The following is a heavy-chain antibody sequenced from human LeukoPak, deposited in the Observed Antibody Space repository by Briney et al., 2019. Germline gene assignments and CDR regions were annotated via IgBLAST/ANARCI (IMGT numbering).Heavy chain of an antibody. D-gene: IGHD6-19*01. CDR1: GFTFSSYW. Sequence: PGGSLRLSCAASGFTFSSYWMSWVRQAPGKGLEWVANIKQDGSEKYYVDSVKGRFTISRDNAKNSLYLQMNSLRAEDTAVYYCARGQSSGWSDFDYWGQGTLVTVSS. J-gene: IGHJ4*02. CDR2: IKQDGSEK. CDR3: ARGQSSGWSDFDY. V-gene: IGHV3-7*01.